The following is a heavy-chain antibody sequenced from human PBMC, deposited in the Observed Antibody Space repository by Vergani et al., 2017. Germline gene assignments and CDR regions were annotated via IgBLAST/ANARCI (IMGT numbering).Heavy chain of an antibody. CDR2: ISSSSSYI. J-gene: IGHJ6*03. CDR3: ARNDFWSGYTPKYYYYYYIDV. Sequence: EVQLVESGGGLVKPGGSLRLSCAASGFTFSSYSMNWVRQAPGKGLEWVSSISSSSSYIYYADSVKGRFTISRDNAKNSLYLQMNSLRAEDTAVYYCARNDFWSGYTPKYYYYYYIDVWGKGTTVTVSS. V-gene: IGHV3-21*01. CDR1: GFTFSSYS. D-gene: IGHD3-3*01.